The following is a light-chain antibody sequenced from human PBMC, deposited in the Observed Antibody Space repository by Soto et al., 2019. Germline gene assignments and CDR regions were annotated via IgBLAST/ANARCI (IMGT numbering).Light chain of an antibody. J-gene: IGLJ2*01. CDR3: SSYTSSSTRV. V-gene: IGLV2-14*01. CDR2: DVS. CDR1: SSDVGGYYS. Sequence: QSALTQPASVSGSPGQSIAIPCTGTSSDVGGYYSVSWYQQHPGKAPKLVIYDVSNRPSGVSNRFSGSKSGNTASLTISGLQAEDEADYYCSSYTSSSTRVFGGGTKLTVL.